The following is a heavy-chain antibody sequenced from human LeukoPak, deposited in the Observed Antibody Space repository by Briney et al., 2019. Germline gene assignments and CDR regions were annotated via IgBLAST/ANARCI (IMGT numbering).Heavy chain of an antibody. J-gene: IGHJ4*02. CDR2: ISSSSSYI. CDR1: GFTFGSYS. Sequence: GGSLRLSCAASGFTFGSYSMNWVRQAPGKGLEWVSSISSSSSYIYYADSVKGRFTISRDNAKNSLYLQMNSLRAEDTAVYYCARRIAAAGPDDYWGQGTLVTVSS. V-gene: IGHV3-21*01. D-gene: IGHD6-13*01. CDR3: ARRIAAAGPDDY.